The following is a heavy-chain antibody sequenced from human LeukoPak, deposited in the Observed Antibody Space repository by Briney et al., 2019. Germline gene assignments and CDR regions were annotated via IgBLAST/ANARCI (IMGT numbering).Heavy chain of an antibody. Sequence: GRSLRLSCAASGFTFSSYGMHWVRQAPGKGLEWVAVISYDGSNKYYADSVKGRFTTSRDNSKNTLYLQMNSLRAEDTAVYYCAKDRSSAKDYWGQGTLVTVSS. CDR2: ISYDGSNK. CDR3: AKDRSSAKDY. CDR1: GFTFSSYG. J-gene: IGHJ4*02. D-gene: IGHD6-13*01. V-gene: IGHV3-30*18.